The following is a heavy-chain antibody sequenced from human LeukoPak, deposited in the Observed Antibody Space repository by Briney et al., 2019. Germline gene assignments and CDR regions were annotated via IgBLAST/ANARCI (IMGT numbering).Heavy chain of an antibody. CDR1: GFTFSSYG. V-gene: IGHV3-64D*09. Sequence: GGSLRLSCSASGFTFSSYGMHWVRQAPGKGLDYVSAISSNGGSTYYADPVEGRFTISRDNSKNTLHLQMSGLRPEDTAVYYCVKDSGGLPIYGMDVWGQGTTVTVSS. CDR3: VKDSGGLPIYGMDV. D-gene: IGHD5-12*01. CDR2: ISSNGGST. J-gene: IGHJ6*02.